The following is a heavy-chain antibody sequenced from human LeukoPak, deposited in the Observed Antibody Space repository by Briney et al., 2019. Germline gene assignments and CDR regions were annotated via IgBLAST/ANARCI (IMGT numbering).Heavy chain of an antibody. V-gene: IGHV3-7*03. J-gene: IGHJ6*02. CDR2: IKQDGSEK. Sequence: GGSLRLSCAASGFTFSSYWMSWVRQAPGKGLEWVANIKQDGSEKYYVDSVKGRFTISRDNAKNSLYLQMNSLRAEDTAVYYCARDPYYGDYGAYYYGMDVWGQGTTVTVSS. CDR3: ARDPYYGDYGAYYYGMDV. D-gene: IGHD4-17*01. CDR1: GFTFSSYW.